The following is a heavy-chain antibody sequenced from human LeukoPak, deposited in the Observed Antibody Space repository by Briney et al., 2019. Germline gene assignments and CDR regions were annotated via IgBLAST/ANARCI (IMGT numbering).Heavy chain of an antibody. V-gene: IGHV3-49*03. CDR3: TRVGTMVRGVIRY. J-gene: IGHJ4*02. CDR1: GFTFGDYA. Sequence: GGSLRLSCTASGFTFGDYAMSWFRQAPGKGLEWVGFIRSKAYGGTTEYAASVKGRFTISRDDSKSIAYLQMNSLKTEDTAVYYCTRVGTMVRGVIRYWGQGTLVIVSS. CDR2: IRSKAYGGTT. D-gene: IGHD3-10*01.